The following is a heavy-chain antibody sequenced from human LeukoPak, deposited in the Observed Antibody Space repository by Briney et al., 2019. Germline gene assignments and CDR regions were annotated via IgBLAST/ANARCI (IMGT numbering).Heavy chain of an antibody. CDR2: ISSSGSTI. J-gene: IGHJ4*02. CDR3: ARDGKYYYDSSGLDY. D-gene: IGHD3-22*01. Sequence: PGGSLRLSCAASGFTFSDYYMNWIRQAPGKGLEWISYISSSGSTIYYADSVKGRFTISRDNAKNSLYLQMNSLRAEDTAVYYCARDGKYYYDSSGLDYWGQGTLVTVSS. V-gene: IGHV3-11*01. CDR1: GFTFSDYY.